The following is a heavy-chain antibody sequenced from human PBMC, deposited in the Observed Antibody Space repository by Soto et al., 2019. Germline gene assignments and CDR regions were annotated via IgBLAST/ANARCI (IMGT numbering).Heavy chain of an antibody. V-gene: IGHV3-74*01. Sequence: GGSLRLSCAASGFTFSSYWMHWVRQAPGKGLVWVSRINSDGSRTAYADSVKGRFTISRDNAKNMLHLQMNSLRAEDTAVYYCARALTYYYDIDYWGQGTLVTVSS. J-gene: IGHJ4*02. D-gene: IGHD3-22*01. CDR2: INSDGSRT. CDR3: ARALTYYYDIDY. CDR1: GFTFSSYW.